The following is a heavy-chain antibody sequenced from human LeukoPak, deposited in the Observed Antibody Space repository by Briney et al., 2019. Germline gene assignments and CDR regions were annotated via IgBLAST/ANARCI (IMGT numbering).Heavy chain of an antibody. CDR1: GYTFTGYY. CDR2: INPNSGGT. Sequence: GASVKVSCKASGYTFTGYYMHWVRQAPGQGLEWMGWINPNSGGTNYAQKFQGRVTMTRDTSISTAYMELSRLRSDDTAVYYCARDWAYCSSTSCFMDYWGQGTLVTVSS. V-gene: IGHV1-2*02. CDR3: ARDWAYCSSTSCFMDY. D-gene: IGHD2-2*01. J-gene: IGHJ4*02.